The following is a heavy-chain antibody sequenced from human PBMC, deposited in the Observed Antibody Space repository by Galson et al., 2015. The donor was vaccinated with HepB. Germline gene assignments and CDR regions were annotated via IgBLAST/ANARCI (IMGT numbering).Heavy chain of an antibody. Sequence: SVKVSCKASGYTFTGYYIHWVRQAPGQGLEWMGWINPNNGDTIYAQNFQGGVTMTRDTSINTAYMELSRLRSDDTAVYYCGRVGREAAHAFNMWGQGTWVTVSS. J-gene: IGHJ3*02. CDR2: INPNNGDT. D-gene: IGHD2-15*01. CDR1: GYTFTGYY. V-gene: IGHV1-2*02. CDR3: GRVGREAAHAFNM.